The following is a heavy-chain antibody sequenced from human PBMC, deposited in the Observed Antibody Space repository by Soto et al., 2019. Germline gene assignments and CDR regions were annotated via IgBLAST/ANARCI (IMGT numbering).Heavy chain of an antibody. V-gene: IGHV3-33*01. J-gene: IGHJ4*02. CDR2: IWYDGSNK. D-gene: IGHD3-3*01. CDR1: GFTFSSYG. CDR3: ARVGYDFWSGYSGGLDY. Sequence: VGSLRLSCAASGFTFSSYGMHWVRQAPGKGLEWVAVIWYDGSNKYYADSVKGRFTISRDNSKNTLYLQMNSLRAEDTAVYYCARVGYDFWSGYSGGLDYWGQGTLVTVSS.